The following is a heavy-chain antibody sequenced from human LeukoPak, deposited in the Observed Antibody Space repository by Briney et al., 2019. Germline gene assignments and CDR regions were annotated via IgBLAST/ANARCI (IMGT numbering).Heavy chain of an antibody. D-gene: IGHD1-1*01. V-gene: IGHV1-2*02. CDR1: GYTFTGYY. CDR3: AGGGNWNDNLPFDY. J-gene: IGHJ4*02. CDR2: INPNSGGT. Sequence: ASVKVSCKASGYTFTGYYMHWVRQAPGQGLEWMGWINPNSGGTNYAQKFQGRVTMTRDTSISTAYMEPSRLRSDDTAVYYCAGGGNWNDNLPFDYWGQGTQVTVSS.